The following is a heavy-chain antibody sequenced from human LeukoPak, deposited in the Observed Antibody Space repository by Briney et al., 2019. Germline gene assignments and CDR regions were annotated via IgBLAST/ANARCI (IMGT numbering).Heavy chain of an antibody. Sequence: GGSLRLSCAASGFTFSSYSMNWVRQAPGKGLEWVSSISSSSSYIYYADSVKGRFTISRDNAKNSLYLQMNSLRAEDTAVYYCARDSGVNSYFDYWGQGTLVTVSS. J-gene: IGHJ4*02. V-gene: IGHV3-21*01. CDR2: ISSSSSYI. CDR3: ARDSGVNSYFDY. CDR1: GFTFSSYS. D-gene: IGHD2/OR15-2a*01.